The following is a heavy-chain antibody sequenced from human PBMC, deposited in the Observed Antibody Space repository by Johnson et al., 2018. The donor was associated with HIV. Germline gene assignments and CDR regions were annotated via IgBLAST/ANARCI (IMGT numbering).Heavy chain of an antibody. Sequence: QVQLVESGGGVVQPGRSLRLSCAASGFTFSTYGMHWVRQAPGKGLEWVAVMWYDGSNKYYADSVKGRFTISRDNSENTLYLQMNSLRAEDTAVYFCAKDRKSWGFDACDLWGQGTMVTVSS. J-gene: IGHJ3*01. CDR2: MWYDGSNK. CDR3: AKDRKSWGFDACDL. CDR1: GFTFSTYG. D-gene: IGHD3-16*01. V-gene: IGHV3-33*06.